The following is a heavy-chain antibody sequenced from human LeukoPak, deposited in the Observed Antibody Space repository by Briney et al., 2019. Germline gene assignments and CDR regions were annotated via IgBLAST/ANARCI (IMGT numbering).Heavy chain of an antibody. J-gene: IGHJ5*02. V-gene: IGHV4-59*12. D-gene: IGHD3-10*02. CDR2: IYYSGST. Sequence: SETLSLTCTVSGGSISSYYWSWIRQPPGKGLEWIGYIYYSGSTNYNPSLKSRVTISVDTSKNQFSLRLTSVTAADTAVYYCARGFFVRENPGSWFDPWGQGTLVTVSP. CDR3: ARGFFVRENPGSWFDP. CDR1: GGSISSYY.